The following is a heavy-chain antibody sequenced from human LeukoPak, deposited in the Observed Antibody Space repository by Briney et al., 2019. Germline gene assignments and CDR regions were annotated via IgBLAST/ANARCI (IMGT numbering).Heavy chain of an antibody. CDR2: ISSSSSYI. V-gene: IGHV3-21*01. J-gene: IGHJ4*02. D-gene: IGHD2-21*02. Sequence: GGSLRLSCAASGFTFSSYSMNWVRQAPGKGLEWVSSISSSSSYIYYADSVKGRFTISRDNAKNSLYLQMNSLRAEDTAVYHCASAEGVVTADYWGQGTLVTVSS. CDR1: GFTFSSYS. CDR3: ASAEGVVTADY.